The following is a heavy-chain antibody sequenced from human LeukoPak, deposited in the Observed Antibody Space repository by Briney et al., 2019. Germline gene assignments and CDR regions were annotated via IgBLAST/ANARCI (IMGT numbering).Heavy chain of an antibody. V-gene: IGHV4-59*01. CDR2: IYYSGTS. CDR1: GGSISSYY. Sequence: PSETLSLTCTVSGGSISSYYWSWIRQPPGKGLEWIGYIYYSGTSNYNPSLKSRVTISVDTSKNQFSLKLSSVTAADTAVYYCARGVYIAAAQYAYWGQGTLVTVSS. D-gene: IGHD6-13*01. CDR3: ARGVYIAAAQYAY. J-gene: IGHJ4*02.